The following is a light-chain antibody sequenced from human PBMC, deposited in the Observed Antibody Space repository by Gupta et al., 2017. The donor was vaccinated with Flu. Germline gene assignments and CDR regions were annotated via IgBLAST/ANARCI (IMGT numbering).Light chain of an antibody. CDR1: KLGDKY. J-gene: IGLJ2*01. CDR3: QAWDSSTVV. Sequence: YELTQPPSVSVFPGQTASITCSGDKLGDKYACWYQQKPGQSPVLVIYQDSKRPSGIPERFSGSNSGNTATLTISGTQAMDEADYYCQAWDSSTVVFGGGTKLTVL. CDR2: QDS. V-gene: IGLV3-1*01.